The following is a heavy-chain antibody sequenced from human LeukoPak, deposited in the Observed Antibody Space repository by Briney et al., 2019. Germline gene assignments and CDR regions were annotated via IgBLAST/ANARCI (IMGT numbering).Heavy chain of an antibody. Sequence: PGGSLRLSCAASGFTFDDYAMHWVRQAPGKGLEWVSGISWNSGSIGYADSVKGRFTISRDNAKNSLYLQMSSLRAEDTALYYCAKDYYCGSVSTVLGYYFDYWGQGTLVTVSS. J-gene: IGHJ4*02. CDR1: GFTFDDYA. D-gene: IGHD3-10*01. CDR2: ISWNSGSI. V-gene: IGHV3-9*01. CDR3: AKDYYCGSVSTVLGYYFDY.